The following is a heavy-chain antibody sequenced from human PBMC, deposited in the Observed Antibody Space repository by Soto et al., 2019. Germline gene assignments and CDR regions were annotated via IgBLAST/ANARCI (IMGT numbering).Heavy chain of an antibody. CDR1: GFTFSSYA. CDR3: VKELGGYIWGSYRPGSFDY. CDR2: IRGSGGTT. D-gene: IGHD3-16*02. Sequence: EVHLLESGGGLVQPGGSLRLSCAASGFTFSSYAMSWVRQTPGEGLEWVSFIRGSGGTTFYADSVKGRFTISRDNSGNSLYLQMNSLRPEDTAVYYCVKELGGYIWGSYRPGSFDYWGQGTLVTVSS. V-gene: IGHV3-23*01. J-gene: IGHJ4*02.